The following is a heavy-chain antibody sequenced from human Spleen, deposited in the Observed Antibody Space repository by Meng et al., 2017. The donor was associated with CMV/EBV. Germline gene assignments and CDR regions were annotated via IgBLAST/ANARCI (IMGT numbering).Heavy chain of an antibody. D-gene: IGHD2-21*01. CDR3: ARGSQKHNWFDP. CDR1: GGSISSGGYY. V-gene: IGHV4-31*03. CDR2: INHSGST. J-gene: IGHJ5*02. Sequence: CTVSGGSISSGGYYWSWIRQHPGKGLEWIGEINHSGSTNYNPSLKSRVTILVDTSKSQFSLKLNSVNAADTAVYYCARGSQKHNWFDPWGQGTLVTVSS.